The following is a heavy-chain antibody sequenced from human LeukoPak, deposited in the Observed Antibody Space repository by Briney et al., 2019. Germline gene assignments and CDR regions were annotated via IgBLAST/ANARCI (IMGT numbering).Heavy chain of an antibody. D-gene: IGHD3-9*01. CDR2: ISAYNGNT. Sequence: ASVKVSCKASGYTFTNYGITWVRQAPGQGLEWMGWISAYNGNTNYAQKLQGRVTMTTDTSTSTAYMELRSLRSDDTAVYYCARAYYDILTGYPQDAFDIWGQGTMVTVSS. CDR3: ARAYYDILTGYPQDAFDI. CDR1: GYTFTNYG. J-gene: IGHJ3*02. V-gene: IGHV1-18*01.